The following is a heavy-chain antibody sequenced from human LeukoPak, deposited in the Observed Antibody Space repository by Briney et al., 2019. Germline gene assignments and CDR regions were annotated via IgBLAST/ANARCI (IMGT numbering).Heavy chain of an antibody. D-gene: IGHD5-18*01. J-gene: IGHJ4*02. CDR3: AKDADVRGYSYADY. V-gene: IGHV3-23*01. CDR2: ISGSGGST. Sequence: GGSLRLSCAASGFTLSSYAMSWVRQAPGKGLEWVSAISGSGGSTYYADSVKGRFTISRDNSKNTLYLQMNSLRAEDTAVYYCAKDADVRGYSYADYWGQGTLVTVSS. CDR1: GFTLSSYA.